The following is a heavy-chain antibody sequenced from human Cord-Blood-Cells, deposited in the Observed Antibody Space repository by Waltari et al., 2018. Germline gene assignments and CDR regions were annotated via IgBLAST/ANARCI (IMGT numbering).Heavy chain of an antibody. CDR2: FDPEDGET. CDR3: ATAWGYCSGGSCYYYYGMDV. Sequence: QVQLVQSGAEVKKPGASVKVSCKVSGYTLTELSMHWVRQAPGKGLEWMGGFDPEDGETIYAQKCQGRVTMTEDTSTDTAYMELSSLRSEDTAVYYCATAWGYCSGGSCYYYYGMDVWGQGTTVTVSS. CDR1: GYTLTELS. D-gene: IGHD2-15*01. V-gene: IGHV1-24*01. J-gene: IGHJ6*02.